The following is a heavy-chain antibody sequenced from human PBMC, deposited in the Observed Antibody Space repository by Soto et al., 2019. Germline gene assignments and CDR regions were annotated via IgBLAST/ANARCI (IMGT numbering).Heavy chain of an antibody. V-gene: IGHV3-33*01. CDR1: GFTFSSYG. CDR2: IWYDGSNK. CDR3: ARDGAGDYYSYYYYYMDV. J-gene: IGHJ6*03. Sequence: GGSLRLSCAASGFTFSSYGMHWVRQAPGKGLEWVAVIWYDGSNKYYADSVKGRFTISRDNSKNTLYLQMNSLRAEDTAVYYCARDGAGDYYSYYYYYMDVWGKGTTVTVSS. D-gene: IGHD4-17*01.